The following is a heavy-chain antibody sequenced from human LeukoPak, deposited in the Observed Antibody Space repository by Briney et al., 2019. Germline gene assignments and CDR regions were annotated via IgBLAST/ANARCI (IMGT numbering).Heavy chain of an antibody. CDR3: AREGHYITGTTSDWFDP. CDR2: INPNSGGT. D-gene: IGHD1-7*01. V-gene: IGHV1-2*02. Sequence: ASVKVSCKASGYTFTGYYMHWVRQAPGQGLEWMGWINPNSGGTNYAQKFQGRVTITRDTSISTAYMGLSRLRSDDTAVYYCAREGHYITGTTSDWFDPWGQGTLVTVSS. CDR1: GYTFTGYY. J-gene: IGHJ5*02.